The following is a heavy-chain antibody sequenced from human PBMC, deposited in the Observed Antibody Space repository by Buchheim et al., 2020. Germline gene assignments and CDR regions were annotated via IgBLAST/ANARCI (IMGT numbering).Heavy chain of an antibody. CDR3: ARDNDYYDSSGYYND. CDR2: IYSGGST. V-gene: IGHV3-66*01. Sequence: EVQLVESGGGLVQPGGSLRLSCAASGFTVSSNYMSWVRQAPGKGLEWVSVIYSGGSTYYADSVKGRFTISRDNSKNTLYLQMNSLRAEDTAVYYCARDNDYYDSSGYYNDWGQGTL. CDR1: GFTVSSNY. D-gene: IGHD3-22*01. J-gene: IGHJ4*02.